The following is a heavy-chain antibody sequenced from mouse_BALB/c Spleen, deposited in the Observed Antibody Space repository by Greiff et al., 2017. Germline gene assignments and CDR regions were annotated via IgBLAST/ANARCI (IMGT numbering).Heavy chain of an antibody. J-gene: IGHJ2*01. CDR3: ARMGQLGLPFDY. Sequence: QVTLKVSGPGILQPSQTLSLTCSFSGFSLSTSGMGVGWIRQPSGKGLEWLAHIWWDDDKRYNPALKSRLTISKDTSSNQVFLKIASVDTADTATYDCARMGQLGLPFDYWGQGTTLTVSS. CDR1: GFSLSTSGMG. V-gene: IGHV8-8*01. D-gene: IGHD3-1*01. CDR2: IWWDDDK.